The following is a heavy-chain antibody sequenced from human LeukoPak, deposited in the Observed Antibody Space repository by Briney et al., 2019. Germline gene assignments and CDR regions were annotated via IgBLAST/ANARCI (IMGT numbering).Heavy chain of an antibody. J-gene: IGHJ4*02. CDR2: IKQDGGEK. CDR3: ARLAERYDFWSGYNY. D-gene: IGHD3-3*01. CDR1: GFTFSDYW. V-gene: IGHV3-7*01. Sequence: AGGSLRLSCAVSGFTFSDYWMNWVRQAPGKGLEWVASIKQDGGEKSYVDSVKGRFTISRDNPKNSLYLQMSSLRAGDTAVYYCARLAERYDFWSGYNYWGQGTLVTVSS.